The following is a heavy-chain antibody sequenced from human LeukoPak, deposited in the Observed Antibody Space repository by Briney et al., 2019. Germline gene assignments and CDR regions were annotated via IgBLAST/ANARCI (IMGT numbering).Heavy chain of an antibody. J-gene: IGHJ6*02. D-gene: IGHD3-10*01. CDR2: ISSSSSYI. V-gene: IGHV3-21*01. CDR3: ARGVGVVGSGSYLDGMDV. Sequence: PGGSLRLSCAASGFTFSSYSMNWVRQAPGKGLEWVSSISSSSSYIYYADSVKGRFTIFRDNAKNSLYLQMNSLRAEDTAVYYCARGVGVVGSGSYLDGMDVWGQGTTVTVSS. CDR1: GFTFSSYS.